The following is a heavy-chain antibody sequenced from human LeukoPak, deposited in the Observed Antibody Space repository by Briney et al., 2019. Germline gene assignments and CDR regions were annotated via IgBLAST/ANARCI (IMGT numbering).Heavy chain of an antibody. J-gene: IGHJ4*02. Sequence: GGSLRLSCAASGFTFSSYAMSWVRQAPGKGLEWVSAISASGGSTYYADSVKGRFTISRDNSKNTLFLQMNSLRPEDTAVYYRARGPDYDILADYFDYWGQGTLVTVSS. CDR1: GFTFSSYA. CDR3: ARGPDYDILADYFDY. D-gene: IGHD3-9*01. V-gene: IGHV3-23*01. CDR2: ISASGGST.